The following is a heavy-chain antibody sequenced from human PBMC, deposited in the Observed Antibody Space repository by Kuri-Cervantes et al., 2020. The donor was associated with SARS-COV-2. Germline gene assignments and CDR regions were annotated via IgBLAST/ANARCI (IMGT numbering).Heavy chain of an antibody. CDR3: ARASFDFWSGYYTGYFYDY. J-gene: IGHJ4*02. CDR1: GSTFNNYW. D-gene: IGHD3-3*01. V-gene: IGHV3-7*01. CDR2: IKQDGSEE. Sequence: GGSLRPSCAASGSTFNNYWMTWVRQAPGEGLEWVASIKQDGSEEFFVDSVKGRFTISRDNAKKSLYLQMNSLRAEDTAIYYCARASFDFWSGYYTGYFYDYWGQGTLVTVSS.